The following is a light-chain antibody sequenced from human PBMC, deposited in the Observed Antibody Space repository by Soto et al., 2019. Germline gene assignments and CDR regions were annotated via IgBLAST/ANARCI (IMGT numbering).Light chain of an antibody. CDR3: SSYRI. CDR1: NRDIGTYNY. J-gene: IGLJ2*01. Sequence: QSVLTQPASVSGSPGQSITISCTGTNRDIGTYNYVSWYQHHPGKAPKLIIYDVSYRPSGVSSRFSASKSGSTASLTISGLQAEDEAVYYCSSYRIFGGGTKLTVL. CDR2: DVS. V-gene: IGLV2-14*03.